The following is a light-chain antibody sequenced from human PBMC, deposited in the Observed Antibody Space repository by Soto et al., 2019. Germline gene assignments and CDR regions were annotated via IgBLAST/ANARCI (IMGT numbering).Light chain of an antibody. V-gene: IGKV1-5*01. CDR2: DAS. Sequence: DIQMTQSPSTLSAFVGDRVTITCRASQSISSWLAWYQQKPGKAPKLLIYDASSLESGVPSRFSGSGSGTEFTLTISSLQPDDFATYYCQQYNGYSRTVGQGTSVEI. CDR3: QQYNGYSRT. J-gene: IGKJ1*01. CDR1: QSISSW.